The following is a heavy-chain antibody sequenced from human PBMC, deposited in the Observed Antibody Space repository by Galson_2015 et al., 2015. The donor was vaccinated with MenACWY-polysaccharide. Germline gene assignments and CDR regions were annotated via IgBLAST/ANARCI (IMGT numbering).Heavy chain of an antibody. D-gene: IGHD3-16*01. CDR3: ARDTGGSDY. V-gene: IGHV3-21*01. CDR2: ISSSASYI. Sequence: SLRLSCAASGFPFSAYTMSWLRQAPGKGLEWVTVISSSASYIYYADSVKGRFTISRDNAKNSLYLKMNSLRAEDTAIYYCARDTGGSDYWGQGTLVTVSS. CDR1: GFPFSAYT. J-gene: IGHJ4*02.